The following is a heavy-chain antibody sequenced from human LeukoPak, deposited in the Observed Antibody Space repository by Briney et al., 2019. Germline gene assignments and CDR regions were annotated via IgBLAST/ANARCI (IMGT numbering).Heavy chain of an antibody. CDR1: GFTFSSYW. J-gene: IGHJ4*02. CDR3: AREGDSSGWYDFDY. Sequence: GGSLRLSCAASGFTFSSYWMHWVRQAPGEGLVWVSRINSDGSSTSYAASVKGRFTISRDNAKNTLYLQMNSLRAEDTAVYYCAREGDSSGWYDFDYWGQGTLVTVSS. V-gene: IGHV3-74*01. CDR2: INSDGSST. D-gene: IGHD6-19*01.